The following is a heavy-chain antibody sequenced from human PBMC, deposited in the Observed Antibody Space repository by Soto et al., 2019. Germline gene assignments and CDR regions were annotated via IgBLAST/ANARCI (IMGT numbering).Heavy chain of an antibody. V-gene: IGHV3-21*01. CDR3: AREKSISMLRGEGGMDV. D-gene: IGHD3-10*01. Sequence: EVQLVESGGGLVKPGGSLRLSCAASGFTFSNYRLNWVRQAPGKGLEWVSSISSSSDYIYNADSVKGRFTISRDNAKNSLYLKMNSLRAEDKAVYYCAREKSISMLRGEGGMDVWGQGTTVTVSS. CDR1: GFTFSNYR. J-gene: IGHJ6*02. CDR2: ISSSSDYI.